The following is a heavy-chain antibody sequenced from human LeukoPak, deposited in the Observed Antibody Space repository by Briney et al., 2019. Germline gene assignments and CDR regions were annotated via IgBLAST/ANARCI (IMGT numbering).Heavy chain of an antibody. CDR3: ARGSRYGDYPYYCDF. J-gene: IGHJ4*02. CDR1: GFTFSSYW. Sequence: GGSLSLSCAASGFTFSSYWMHWVRQAPGKGLDWVAFVRYDGNNPYYSASVKGRFTISRDNSKNTVLLQMNSLRLEDAAVYYCARGSRYGDYPYYCDFWGQGTLVTVSS. V-gene: IGHV3-30*02. D-gene: IGHD4-17*01. CDR2: VRYDGNNP.